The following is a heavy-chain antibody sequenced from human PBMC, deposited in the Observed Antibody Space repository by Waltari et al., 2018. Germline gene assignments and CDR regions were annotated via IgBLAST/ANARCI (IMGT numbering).Heavy chain of an antibody. Sequence: EVQLLESGGGLVQPGGSLRVSCSVSGFTFSRFAMHWVRQTPGKGLEWISAITSSSGSINYGDSVKGRFTISRDNARNSLFLEMNSLRVEDTAIYYCVREGTQGSGFDSWGQGTLVTV. D-gene: IGHD2-15*01. CDR1: GFTFSRFA. V-gene: IGHV3-21*02. CDR2: ITSSSGSI. J-gene: IGHJ5*01. CDR3: VREGTQGSGFDS.